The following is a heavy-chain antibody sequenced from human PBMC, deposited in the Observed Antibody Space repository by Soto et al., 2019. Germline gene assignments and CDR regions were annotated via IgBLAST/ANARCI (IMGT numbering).Heavy chain of an antibody. Sequence: GGSLRLSCAASGFTFISYWMYWVRQAPGKGLAWVSRIYTDGSSTSYADSVKGRFTISRDNAKNMLYLQMNSLRAEDTGVYFCARDQARAWSFQPDFRGQGTLVNVSS. CDR1: GFTFISYW. D-gene: IGHD6-6*01. CDR2: IYTDGSST. J-gene: IGHJ4*02. CDR3: ARDQARAWSFQPDF. V-gene: IGHV3-74*01.